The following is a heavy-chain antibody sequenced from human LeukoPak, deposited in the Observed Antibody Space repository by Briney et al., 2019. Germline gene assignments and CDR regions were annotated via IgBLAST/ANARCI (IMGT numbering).Heavy chain of an antibody. D-gene: IGHD2-2*01. Sequence: SETLSLTCAVYGGSFSGYYWSWIRQPPAKGLEWIGEINHSGSTNYNPSLKSRVTISVDTSKNQFSLKLSSVTAADTAVYYCARGYCSSTSCYPTVGYYYYGMDVWGQGTTVTVSS. J-gene: IGHJ6*02. CDR2: INHSGST. CDR1: GGSFSGYY. CDR3: ARGYCSSTSCYPTVGYYYYGMDV. V-gene: IGHV4-34*01.